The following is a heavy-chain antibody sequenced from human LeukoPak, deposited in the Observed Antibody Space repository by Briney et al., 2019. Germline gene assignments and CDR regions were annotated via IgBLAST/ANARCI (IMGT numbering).Heavy chain of an antibody. CDR3: AKTGGYYYPFDY. CDR1: GFTFSSYA. CDR2: ISGSSGST. D-gene: IGHD3-22*01. V-gene: IGHV3-23*01. Sequence: GGSLRLSCAASGFTFSSYAMSWVRQAPGKGLEGVSAISGSSGSTYYADSVKGRFTISRDNSKNTLYLQTNSLRAEDTAVYYCAKTGGYYYPFDYWGQGTLVTVSS. J-gene: IGHJ4*02.